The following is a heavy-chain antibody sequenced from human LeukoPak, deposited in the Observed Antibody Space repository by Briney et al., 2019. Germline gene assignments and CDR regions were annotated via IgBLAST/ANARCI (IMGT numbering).Heavy chain of an antibody. J-gene: IGHJ4*02. CDR3: ARENSGYSYGYDY. CDR2: ISAYNGNT. Sequence: GASVKVSCKASGGTFSSYAISWVRQAPGQGLEWMGWISAYNGNTNYAQKVQGRVTMTTDTSTSTAYMELRSLRSDDTAVFYCARENSGYSYGYDYWGQGTPVTVSS. CDR1: GGTFSSYA. D-gene: IGHD5-18*01. V-gene: IGHV1-18*01.